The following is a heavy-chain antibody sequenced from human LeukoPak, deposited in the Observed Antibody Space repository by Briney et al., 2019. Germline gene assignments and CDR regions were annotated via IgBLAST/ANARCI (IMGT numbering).Heavy chain of an antibody. V-gene: IGHV1-18*01. CDR1: GYTFTSYG. CDR3: ARGYYYDSSGYSDFDY. Sequence: ASVKVSCKASGYTFTSYGISWVRQAPGQGLEWMGWISAYNGNTNYAQKLQGRVTMTTDTSTSTAYMELRSPRSDDTAVYYCARGYYYDSSGYSDFDYWGQGTLVTVSS. CDR2: ISAYNGNT. D-gene: IGHD3-22*01. J-gene: IGHJ4*02.